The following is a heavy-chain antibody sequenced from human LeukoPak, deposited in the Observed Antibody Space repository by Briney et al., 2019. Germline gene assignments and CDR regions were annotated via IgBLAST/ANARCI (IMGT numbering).Heavy chain of an antibody. V-gene: IGHV4-59*08. CDR2: ISYTGST. Sequence: PSETLSLTCTASGCSIISYYWSWIRQPPGMGLEWVGYISYTGSTIYDSSLSRRVTISVDTANNRFSLNLHSVTASDTAVYYCVRHVGGTTFDHWGQGILVTVSP. D-gene: IGHD3-10*01. J-gene: IGHJ4*02. CDR3: VRHVGGTTFDH. CDR1: GCSIISYY.